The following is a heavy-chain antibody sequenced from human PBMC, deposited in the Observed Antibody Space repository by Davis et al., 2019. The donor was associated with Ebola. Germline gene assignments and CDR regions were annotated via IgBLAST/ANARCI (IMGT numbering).Heavy chain of an antibody. CDR2: IYWDDDN. V-gene: IGHV2-5*02. CDR1: GFSLTTTGVG. Sequence: SGPTLVKPPQTLTLTCTFSGFSLTTTGVGVGWIRQPPGKALEWLALIYWDDDNHYSPSLKSRLTITRDTSKDQVVLTMTNVDPVDTATYYCVHTQIQLYFLTTFDIWGQGTMVTVSS. CDR3: VHTQIQLYFLTTFDI. J-gene: IGHJ3*02. D-gene: IGHD5-18*01.